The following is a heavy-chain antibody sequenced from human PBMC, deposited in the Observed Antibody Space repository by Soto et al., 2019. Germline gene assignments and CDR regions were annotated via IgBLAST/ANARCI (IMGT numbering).Heavy chain of an antibody. J-gene: IGHJ4*02. V-gene: IGHV4-30-4*01. D-gene: IGHD5-18*01. CDR3: ASTTAIARGYFDY. Sequence: SETLSLTCTGSGDSINSADYYWSWIRQPRGKGLEWIGHIYYSGSTYYTPSLKIRVTMSVDTSKNQFSLKLSSVTAADTAVYYCASTTAIARGYFDYWGQGSLVTVSS. CDR2: IYYSGST. CDR1: GDSINSADYY.